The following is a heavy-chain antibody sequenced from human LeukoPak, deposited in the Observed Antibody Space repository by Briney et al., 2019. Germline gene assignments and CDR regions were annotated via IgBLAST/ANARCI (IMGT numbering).Heavy chain of an antibody. CDR2: MNPNSGNT. CDR3: ARDAGGVLYYDFWSGGFAFDI. D-gene: IGHD3-3*01. J-gene: IGHJ3*02. V-gene: IGHV1-8*01. Sequence: ASVKVSCKASGYTFTSYDINWVRQATGQGLEWMGWMNPNSGNTGYAQKFQGRVTMTRNTSISTAYMELSSLRSEDTAVYYCARDAGGVLYYDFWSGGFAFDIWGQGTMVTVSS. CDR1: GYTFTSYD.